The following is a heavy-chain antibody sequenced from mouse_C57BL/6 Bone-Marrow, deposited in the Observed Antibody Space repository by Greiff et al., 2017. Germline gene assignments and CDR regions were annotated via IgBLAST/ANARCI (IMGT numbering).Heavy chain of an antibody. CDR2: ISSGSSTI. J-gene: IGHJ4*01. Sequence: EVKLVESGGGLVKPGGSLKLSCAASGFTFSDYGMHWVRQAPEKVLEWVAYISSGSSTIYYADTVKCRFPISRDNAKNTLFLQMTSLVSEDTAMYYCARAYYCSRWLAMDYWGQGTSVTVSS. D-gene: IGHD1-1*01. CDR3: ARAYYCSRWLAMDY. CDR1: GFTFSDYG. V-gene: IGHV5-17*01.